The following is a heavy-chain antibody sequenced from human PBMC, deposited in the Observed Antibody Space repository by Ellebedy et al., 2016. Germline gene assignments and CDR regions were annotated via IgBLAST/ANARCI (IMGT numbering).Heavy chain of an antibody. D-gene: IGHD2-2*01. CDR1: GITINEHY. J-gene: IGHJ5*02. CDR2: IYSDGSR. CDR3: ASTRGP. V-gene: IGHV3-66*01. Sequence: GESLKISCAASGITINEHYMRWVRQAPGKGLQWVSLIYSDGSRHYADSVKGRFTISRDSSKNTLYLQMDSLRVDDTAVYYCASTRGPWGQGTLVTVSP.